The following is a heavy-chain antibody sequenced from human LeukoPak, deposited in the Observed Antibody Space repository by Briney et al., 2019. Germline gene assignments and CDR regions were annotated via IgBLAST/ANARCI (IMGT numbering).Heavy chain of an antibody. V-gene: IGHV3-48*02. CDR3: ARREIVAAGTSTLDY. CDR1: GFTFSRYS. CDR2: ISGSSSTI. D-gene: IGHD6-13*01. J-gene: IGHJ4*02. Sequence: GGSLRLSCAASGFTFSRYSMNWVRQAPGKGLEWVSYISGSSSTIYYADSVKGRFTISRDNAKNSMYLQMNSLRDEDTAVYYCARREIVAAGTSTLDYWGQGTLVTVSS.